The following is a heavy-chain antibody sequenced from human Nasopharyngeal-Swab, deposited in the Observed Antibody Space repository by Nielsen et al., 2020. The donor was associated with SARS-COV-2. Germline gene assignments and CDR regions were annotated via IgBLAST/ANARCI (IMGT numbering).Heavy chain of an antibody. Sequence: GESLKISCAASGFTFSSYSMNWVRQAPGKGLEWVANIKQDGSEKYYVDSVKGRFTISRDNSKNTLYLQMNSLRAEDTAVYYCARDPHGGSDYWGQGTLVTVSS. CDR2: IKQDGSEK. J-gene: IGHJ4*02. V-gene: IGHV3-7*01. CDR3: ARDPHGGSDY. CDR1: GFTFSSYS.